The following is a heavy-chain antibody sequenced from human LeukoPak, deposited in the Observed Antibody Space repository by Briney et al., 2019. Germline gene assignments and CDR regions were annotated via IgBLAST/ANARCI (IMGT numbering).Heavy chain of an antibody. CDR1: GGSISSGGYY. Sequence: TSETLSLTCTVSGGSISSGGYYWSWIRQPPGKGLEWIGYIYYSGSTNYNPSLKSRVTISVDTSKNQFSLKLSSVTAADTAVYYCARGNYYYDSSGYYFWFDPWGQGTLVTVSS. D-gene: IGHD3-22*01. CDR3: ARGNYYYDSSGYYFWFDP. CDR2: IYYSGST. J-gene: IGHJ5*02. V-gene: IGHV4-61*08.